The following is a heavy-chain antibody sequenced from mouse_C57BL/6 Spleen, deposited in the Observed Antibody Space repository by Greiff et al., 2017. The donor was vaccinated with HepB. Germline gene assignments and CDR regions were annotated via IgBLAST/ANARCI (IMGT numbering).Heavy chain of an antibody. CDR2: INPSNGGT. Sequence: VQLQQSGTELVKPGASVKLSCKASGYTFTSYWMHWVKQRPGQGLEWIGNINPSNGGTNYNEKFKSKATLTVDKSSSTAYMQLSSLTSEDSAVYCCARPQLGRGAWFAYWGQRTLVTVSA. D-gene: IGHD4-1*02. CDR3: ARPQLGRGAWFAY. CDR1: GYTFTSYW. V-gene: IGHV1-53*01. J-gene: IGHJ3*01.